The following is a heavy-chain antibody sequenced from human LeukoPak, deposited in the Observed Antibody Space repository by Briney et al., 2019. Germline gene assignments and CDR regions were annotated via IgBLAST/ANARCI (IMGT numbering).Heavy chain of an antibody. V-gene: IGHV4-59*01. CDR2: IYYSGST. J-gene: IGHJ3*02. D-gene: IGHD2/OR15-2a*01. Sequence: SETLSLTCTVSGGSISSYYWSWIRQPPGKELEWIGYIYYSGSTNYNPSLKSRVTISVDTSKNQFSLKVSSVTAADTAVYYCARGPYLHAHDAFDIWGQGTMVTVSS. CDR3: ARGPYLHAHDAFDI. CDR1: GGSISSYY.